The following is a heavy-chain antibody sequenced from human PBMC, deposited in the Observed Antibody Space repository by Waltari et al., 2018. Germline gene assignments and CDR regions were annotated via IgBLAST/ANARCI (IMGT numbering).Heavy chain of an antibody. Sequence: QLQLQESGPGLVKPSETLSLTCTVSGGSISSSSYYWGWFRQPPGKGLEWIGSIYYSGSTYYNPSLKSRVTISVDTSKNQFSLKLSSVTAADTAVYYCARDLRVVGATSSNAFDIWGQGTMVTVSS. CDR2: IYYSGST. CDR1: GGSISSSSYY. V-gene: IGHV4-39*07. J-gene: IGHJ3*02. D-gene: IGHD1-26*01. CDR3: ARDLRVVGATSSNAFDI.